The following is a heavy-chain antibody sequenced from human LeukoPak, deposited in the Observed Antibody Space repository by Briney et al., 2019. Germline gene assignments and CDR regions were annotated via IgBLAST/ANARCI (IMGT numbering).Heavy chain of an antibody. CDR3: ARDRGDYFGY. Sequence: GGSLRLSCAASGFTFSSYSMNWVRQAPGKGLEWVSSISSSSRYIYYADSVKGRFTISRDNAKNSLYLQMNSLRAEDTAVYYCARDRGDYFGYWGQGTLVTVSS. V-gene: IGHV3-21*01. J-gene: IGHJ4*02. CDR2: ISSSSRYI. CDR1: GFTFSSYS. D-gene: IGHD5-24*01.